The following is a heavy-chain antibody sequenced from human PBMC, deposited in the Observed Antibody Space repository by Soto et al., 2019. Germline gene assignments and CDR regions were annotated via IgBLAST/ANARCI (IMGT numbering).Heavy chain of an antibody. CDR2: IIPIFGTA. Sequence: QVQLVQSGAEVKKPGSSVKVSCKASGGTFSNYAISWVRQSPGQGLEWMGGIIPIFGTANYAQKFQGRVTITADDSTSTAYMELSTLRSEDTAVYYCATVVGATYYCDYWGQGTLVTVSS. V-gene: IGHV1-69*01. J-gene: IGHJ4*02. CDR1: GGTFSNYA. CDR3: ATVVGATYYCDY. D-gene: IGHD1-26*01.